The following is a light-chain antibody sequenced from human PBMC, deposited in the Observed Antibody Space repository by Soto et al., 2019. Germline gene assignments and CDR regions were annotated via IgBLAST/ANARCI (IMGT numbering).Light chain of an antibody. CDR2: DVS. CDR1: SSDVGGYNY. Sequence: QSALTQPASVSGSPGQSITISCTGTSSDVGGYNYVSWYQQHPGKAPKLMIYDVSNRPSGVYNRFSGSKSGNTASLTISGLQAEDEADYYCSSYTSSSTLYVFGSGTKLIVL. J-gene: IGLJ1*01. V-gene: IGLV2-14*01. CDR3: SSYTSSSTLYV.